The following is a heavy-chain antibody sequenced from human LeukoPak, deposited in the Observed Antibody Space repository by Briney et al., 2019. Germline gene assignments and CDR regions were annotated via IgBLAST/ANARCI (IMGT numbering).Heavy chain of an antibody. V-gene: IGHV4-4*02. Sequence: PSGILSLTCAVSGGSISSSNWWSWVRQPPGKGLEWIGEINHSGSTNYNPSLKSRVTISVDTSKNQFSLKLSSVTAADTAVYYCARGDIVVVPAAIVAWFDPWGQGTLVTVSS. J-gene: IGHJ5*02. CDR2: INHSGST. CDR3: ARGDIVVVPAAIVAWFDP. CDR1: GGSISSSNW. D-gene: IGHD2-2*02.